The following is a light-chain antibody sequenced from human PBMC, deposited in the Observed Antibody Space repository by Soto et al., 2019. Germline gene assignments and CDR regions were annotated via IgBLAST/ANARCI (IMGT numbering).Light chain of an antibody. V-gene: IGLV6-57*04. J-gene: IGLJ2*01. Sequence: NFMLTQPHSVSESPGKTVTISCTRSSGSIARNYVQWYQQRPGSAPTTLIYEDNQRPSEVPDRFSGSIDSSSNSASLTISGLKTEDEADYYCQSYDSSNPVVFGGGTKLTVL. CDR3: QSYDSSNPVV. CDR1: SGSIARNY. CDR2: EDN.